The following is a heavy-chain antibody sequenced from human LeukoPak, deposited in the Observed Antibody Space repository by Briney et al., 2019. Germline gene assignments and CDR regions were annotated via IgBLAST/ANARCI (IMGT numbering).Heavy chain of an antibody. D-gene: IGHD2-2*01. V-gene: IGHV3-23*01. CDR3: AKFEGLCGSANTCYHFDC. CDR1: GCTFSTYA. J-gene: IGHJ4*02. Sequence: PGGSLRLSCDASGCTFSTYAMSCVRQAPGEGLEWVSGLSGSGGSTWYADSVKGRFTISRDNSKNTVYLHMNSLRAEDTAVYYCAKFEGLCGSANTCYHFDCWGQGTLVTVSS. CDR2: LSGSGGST.